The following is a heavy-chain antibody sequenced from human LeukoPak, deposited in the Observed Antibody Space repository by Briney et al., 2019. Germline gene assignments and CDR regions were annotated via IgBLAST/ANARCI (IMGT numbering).Heavy chain of an antibody. J-gene: IGHJ4*02. D-gene: IGHD3-16*01. CDR3: ARVGEHDYGDY. V-gene: IGHV3-48*03. CDR2: ISSSGSTI. Sequence: GGSLRLSCAASGFTFSSYEMNWVRQAPGPGLEWVSYISSSGSTIYYADSVKGRFTISRDNAKNSLYLQMNSLRAEDTAVYYCARVGEHDYGDYWGQGTLVTVSS. CDR1: GFTFSSYE.